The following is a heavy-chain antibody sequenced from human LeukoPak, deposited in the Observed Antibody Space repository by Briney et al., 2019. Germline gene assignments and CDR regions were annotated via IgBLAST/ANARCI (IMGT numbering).Heavy chain of an antibody. CDR1: GFTFSSYA. J-gene: IGHJ4*02. CDR2: ISGSGGST. CDR3: AKDHRPGIAAAGTGGFDY. D-gene: IGHD6-13*01. V-gene: IGHV3-23*01. Sequence: GGSLRLSCAASGFTFSSYAMSWVRQAPGKGLEWVSDISGSGGSTYYAGSVKGRFTISRDNSKNTLYLQMNSPRAEDTAVYYCAKDHRPGIAAAGTGGFDYWGQGTLVTVSS.